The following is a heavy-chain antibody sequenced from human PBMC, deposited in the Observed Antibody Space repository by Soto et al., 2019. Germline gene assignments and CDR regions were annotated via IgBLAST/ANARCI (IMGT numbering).Heavy chain of an antibody. CDR2: IIPMLFIA. CDR1: GGTFSSYT. J-gene: IGHJ4*02. V-gene: IGHV1-69*02. CDR3: ARAIGYIYGAIDY. Sequence: SVKVSCKASGGTFSSYTISLVRQAPVQVLELIVRIIPMLFIANYSQKFQGRFTITAYKSTITAYIELSSLRSEETAVYYCARAIGYIYGAIDYWGQGTLVTVSS. D-gene: IGHD5-18*01.